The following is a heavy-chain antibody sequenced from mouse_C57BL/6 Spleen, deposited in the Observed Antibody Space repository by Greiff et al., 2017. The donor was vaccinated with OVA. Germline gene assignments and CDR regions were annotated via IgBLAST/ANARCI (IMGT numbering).Heavy chain of an antibody. D-gene: IGHD1-1*01. CDR1: GFNIKDYY. Sequence: VQLKQSGAELVKPGASVKLSCTASGFNIKDYYMHWVKQRTEQGLEWIGRIDPEDGETKYAPTFQGKATITADTSSNTAYLQLSSLTSEDTAVYYCAREVITTVVAPFDYWGQGTTLTVSS. J-gene: IGHJ2*01. V-gene: IGHV14-2*01. CDR2: IDPEDGET. CDR3: AREVITTVVAPFDY.